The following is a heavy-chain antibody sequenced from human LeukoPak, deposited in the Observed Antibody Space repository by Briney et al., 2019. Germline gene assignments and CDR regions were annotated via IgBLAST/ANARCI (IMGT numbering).Heavy chain of an antibody. V-gene: IGHV4-34*01. D-gene: IGHD6-19*01. CDR2: INHRGST. J-gene: IGHJ4*01. CDR1: GGSFSGYY. CDR3: ARVKAVAGTLPHLLDY. Sequence: PSETLSLTCAVYGGSFSGYYWSWIRQPPGKGLEWIGEINHRGSTNYNPPLKSRLTISKDKFKNQFSLKLTSVTVADTAVYFCARVKAVAGTLPHLLDYWGQGTLVTVSS.